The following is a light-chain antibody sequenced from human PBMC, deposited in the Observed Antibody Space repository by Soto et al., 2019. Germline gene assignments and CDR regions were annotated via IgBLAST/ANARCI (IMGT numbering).Light chain of an antibody. V-gene: IGLV2-14*03. J-gene: IGLJ1*01. CDR2: DVS. CDR1: SSDVGGYNY. Sequence: QSALTQPASVSGSPGQSITISCTGTSSDVGGYNYVSWYQQHPGKAPKLMIYDVSNRPSGISNRFSGSKSGNTASLIISGLQTDDEADYYCSSYTSTRSYVFGAGTKLTVL. CDR3: SSYTSTRSYV.